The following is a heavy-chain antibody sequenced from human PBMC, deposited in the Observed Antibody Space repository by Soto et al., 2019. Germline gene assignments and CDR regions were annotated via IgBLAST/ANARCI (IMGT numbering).Heavy chain of an antibody. Sequence: TSETLSLTSAVSGGSIISGGYSWSWIRQPPGKGLEWIGYIYHSGSTYYNPSLKSRVTISVDRSKNQFSLKLSSVTAADTAVFYWARAGGLGAVGVDYWGQGTLVSVSS. D-gene: IGHD6-19*01. CDR3: ARAGGLGAVGVDY. CDR1: GGSIISGGYS. CDR2: IYHSGST. J-gene: IGHJ4*02. V-gene: IGHV4-30-2*01.